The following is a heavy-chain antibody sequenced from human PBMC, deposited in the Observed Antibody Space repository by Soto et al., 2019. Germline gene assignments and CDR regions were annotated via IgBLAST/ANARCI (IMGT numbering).Heavy chain of an antibody. Sequence: GGSLRLSCAASGFTFSSYGMHWVRQAPGKGLEWVAVIWYDGSNKYYADSVRGRFTISRDNSKNTLYLQMNSLRAEDTAVYYCAREDRYFDWLSAYYYYYMDVWGKGTTVTVSS. CDR1: GFTFSSYG. J-gene: IGHJ6*03. D-gene: IGHD3-9*01. V-gene: IGHV3-33*01. CDR2: IWYDGSNK. CDR3: AREDRYFDWLSAYYYYYMDV.